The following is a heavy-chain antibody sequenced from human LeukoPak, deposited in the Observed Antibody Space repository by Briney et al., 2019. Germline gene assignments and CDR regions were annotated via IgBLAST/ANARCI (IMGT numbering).Heavy chain of an antibody. CDR2: ISSSSSYI. D-gene: IGHD1-14*01. V-gene: IGHV3-21*01. Sequence: GGSLRLSCAASGFTFDDYGMSWVRQAPGKGLEWVSSISSSSSYIYYADSVKGRFTISRDNSKNTLYLQMNSLRAEDTAVYYCAKDLGMAYWGQGTLVTVSS. J-gene: IGHJ4*02. CDR3: AKDLGMAY. CDR1: GFTFDDYG.